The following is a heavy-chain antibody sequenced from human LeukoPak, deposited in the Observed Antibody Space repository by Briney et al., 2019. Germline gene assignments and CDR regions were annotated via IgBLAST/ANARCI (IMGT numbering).Heavy chain of an antibody. CDR2: INPNSGGT. CDR1: GYTFTGYY. CDR3: ARGPRTITMVRGVIIDPPLSW. D-gene: IGHD3-10*01. J-gene: IGHJ4*02. Sequence: GASVKVSCKASGYTFTGYYMHWVRQAPGQGLEWMGWINPNSGGTNYAQKFQGRVTMTRDTSISTAYMELSRLRSDDTAVYYCARGPRTITMVRGVIIDPPLSWWGQGTLVTVSS. V-gene: IGHV1-2*02.